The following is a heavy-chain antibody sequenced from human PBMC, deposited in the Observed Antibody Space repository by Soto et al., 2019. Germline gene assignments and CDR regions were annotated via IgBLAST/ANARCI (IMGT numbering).Heavy chain of an antibody. J-gene: IGHJ6*02. CDR2: ISGSGIST. D-gene: IGHD4-4*01. Sequence: GSLRLSCAASGFTVSSNHMSWVRQAPGKGLEWVSGISGSGISTYYTDSVKGRFTISRDNSKNTVFLQMNSLRDEDTAVYYCVKPPVITASYYYYDMDVWGQGTTVTVSS. CDR1: GFTVSSNH. V-gene: IGHV3-23*01. CDR3: VKPPVITASYYYYDMDV.